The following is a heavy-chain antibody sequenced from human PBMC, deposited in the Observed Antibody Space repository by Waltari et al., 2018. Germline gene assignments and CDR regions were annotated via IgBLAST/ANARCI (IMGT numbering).Heavy chain of an antibody. D-gene: IGHD6-13*01. CDR1: GGTFSSYT. CDR2: ISPIRGRA. Sequence: QVQLVQSGAEVKKPGSSVKVSCKASGGTFSSYTISWVRQAPGQGLEWMGRISPIRGRANHAQKFQGRVTITADKSASTAYMELSSLRSEDTAVDYCARDLAAAGTAWFDPWGQVTLVTVSS. J-gene: IGHJ5*02. V-gene: IGHV1-69*08. CDR3: ARDLAAAGTAWFDP.